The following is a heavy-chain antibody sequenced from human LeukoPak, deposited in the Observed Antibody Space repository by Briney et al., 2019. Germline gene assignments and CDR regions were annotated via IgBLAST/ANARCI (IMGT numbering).Heavy chain of an antibody. V-gene: IGHV4-4*02. Sequence: SETLSLTCGVSGGSITNTNYWTWVRQPPGKGLEWIGEVNLQGSTNYNPSLMGRVAISVDTSENHISLQLTSVTAADTAVYYCAREGGPYRPLHYSGQGTLVTVSS. J-gene: IGHJ4*02. CDR3: AREGGPYRPLHY. CDR1: GGSITNTNY. CDR2: VNLQGST.